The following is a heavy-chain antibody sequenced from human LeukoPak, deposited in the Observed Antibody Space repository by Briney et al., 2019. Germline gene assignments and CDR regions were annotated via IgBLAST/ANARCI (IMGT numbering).Heavy chain of an antibody. Sequence: GGSLRLSCETSGFILSNCWMTWVRQAPGKGLEWVANIKTDGSEKYYADSVKGRFTISRDNAKNSLYLQMNSLRAEDTAVYYCATYSTRNAREFQSWGQGTLVTVSS. V-gene: IGHV3-7*01. J-gene: IGHJ1*01. CDR3: ATYSTRNAREFQS. CDR1: GFILSNCW. D-gene: IGHD4-11*01. CDR2: IKTDGSEK.